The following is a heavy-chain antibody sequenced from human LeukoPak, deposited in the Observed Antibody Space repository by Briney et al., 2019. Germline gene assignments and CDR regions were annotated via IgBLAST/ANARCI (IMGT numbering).Heavy chain of an antibody. D-gene: IGHD3-3*01. CDR1: GFTFSCYA. V-gene: IGHV3-23*01. CDR3: AKDLWSGYSEGVFDY. J-gene: IGHJ4*02. Sequence: PGGSLRLSCAASGFTFSCYAMSWVPQAPGKGLEWVSAISGSGGSTYYADSVKGRFTISRDNSKNTLYLQMNSLRAEDTAVYYCAKDLWSGYSEGVFDYWGQGTLVTVSS. CDR2: ISGSGGST.